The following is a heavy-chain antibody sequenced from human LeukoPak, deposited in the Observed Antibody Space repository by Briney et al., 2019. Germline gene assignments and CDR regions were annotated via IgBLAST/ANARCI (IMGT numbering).Heavy chain of an antibody. V-gene: IGHV3-9*01. CDR2: ISWNSGSI. CDR3: ARKAQYNGHYPLDY. CDR1: GFTFDDYA. Sequence: GGSLRLSCAASGFTFDDYAMHWVRQAPGKGLEWVSGISWNSGSIGYADSVKGRFTISRDSSKNTLFLQMNSLRAEDTALYFCARKAQYNGHYPLDYWGQGTLVTVSS. J-gene: IGHJ4*02. D-gene: IGHD1-7*01.